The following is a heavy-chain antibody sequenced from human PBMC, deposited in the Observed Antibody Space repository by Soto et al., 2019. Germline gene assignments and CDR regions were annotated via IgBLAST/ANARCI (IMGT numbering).Heavy chain of an antibody. CDR1: GYTFKTYG. CDR2: ISAYDGDT. V-gene: IGHV1-18*01. D-gene: IGHD6-6*01. CDR3: ASSSSGSPDS. J-gene: IGHJ4*02. Sequence: QIPLVQSGAEVKQPGASVKVSCKASGYTFKTYGISWVRQAPGQGLEWMGWISAYDGDTNHAQTLQGRVSMTTDISTSTAYMEMTSLTSDDRAVYYCASSSSGSPDSWGQGTLVTVSS.